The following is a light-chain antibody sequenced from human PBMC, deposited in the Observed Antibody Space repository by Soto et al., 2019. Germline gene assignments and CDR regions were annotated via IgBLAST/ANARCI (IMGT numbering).Light chain of an antibody. V-gene: IGKV1-27*01. CDR2: AAS. J-gene: IGKJ4*01. CDR1: QDVKNY. CDR3: QKHNSVLLT. Sequence: DIQMTQSPSSLSASVGDRVTITCRASQDVKNYLAWYQQKPVKVPKLLIYAASTLQSGVPSRFSGSGSGTAFTLTINSLQPADVGSYYCQKHNSVLLTFGGGTKVEIK.